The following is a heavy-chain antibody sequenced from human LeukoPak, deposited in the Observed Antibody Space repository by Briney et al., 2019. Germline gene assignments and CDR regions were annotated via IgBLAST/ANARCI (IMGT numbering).Heavy chain of an antibody. D-gene: IGHD6-19*01. CDR2: ISGSGGNT. CDR3: AKDAAYSSDWNFDY. J-gene: IGHJ4*02. CDR1: GFTFSSYA. V-gene: IGHV3-23*01. Sequence: GGSLRLSCAASGFTFSSYAMSWVRQAPGKGLEWVSGISGSGGNTYYADSVKGRFTISRDSSKNTLYLHMNSLRAEDTAVYYCAKDAAYSSDWNFDYWGQGTLVTVSS.